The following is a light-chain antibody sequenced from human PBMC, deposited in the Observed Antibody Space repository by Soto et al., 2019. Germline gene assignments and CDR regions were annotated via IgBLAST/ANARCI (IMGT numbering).Light chain of an antibody. CDR2: LVGSGSY. Sequence: QPVLTQSSSASASLGSSVSLTCTLSSWHISYIIAWHQQQPGKAPRYLMKLVGSGSYNKGSGVPDRFSGYSSGADRYLTISSLQFEDEADYYCETWDSNTYVFGTGTKLTVL. CDR1: SWHISYI. V-gene: IGLV4-60*02. CDR3: ETWDSNTYV. J-gene: IGLJ1*01.